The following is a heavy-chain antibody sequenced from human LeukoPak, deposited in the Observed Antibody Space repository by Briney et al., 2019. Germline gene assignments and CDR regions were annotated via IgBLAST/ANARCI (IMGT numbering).Heavy chain of an antibody. D-gene: IGHD1-26*01. CDR1: GFSFSDYY. CDR2: ISSIGSTI. V-gene: IGHV3-11*04. J-gene: IGHJ3*02. Sequence: GGSLRLSCAASGFSFSDYYMNWIRQAPGKGLEYVSYISSIGSTIYYADSVKGRFTISRDNAKNSLYLQMNSLRAEDTAVYYCARLSIVGATDAFDIWGQGTMVTVSS. CDR3: ARLSIVGATDAFDI.